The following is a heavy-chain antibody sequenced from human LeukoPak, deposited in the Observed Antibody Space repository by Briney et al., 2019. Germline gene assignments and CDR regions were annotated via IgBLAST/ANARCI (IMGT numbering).Heavy chain of an antibody. V-gene: IGHV3-23*01. CDR3: AKDRSGNGDPFDY. J-gene: IGHJ4*02. CDR1: GFTFSSYG. Sequence: GRSLRLSCAASGFTFSSYGMHWVRQAPGKGLEWLSTVSGSGYSTYYADSVKGRFTISRDNSKNTVFLQMNSLRGEDTAVYYCAKDRSGNGDPFDYWGQGTLVTVSS. D-gene: IGHD4-17*01. CDR2: VSGSGYST.